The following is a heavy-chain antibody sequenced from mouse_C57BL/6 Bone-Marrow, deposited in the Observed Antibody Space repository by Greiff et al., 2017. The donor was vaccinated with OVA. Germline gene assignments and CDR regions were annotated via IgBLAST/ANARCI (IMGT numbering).Heavy chain of an antibody. Sequence: QVTLKVSGPGILQSSQTLSLTCSFSGFSLSTSGMGVSWIRQPSGKGLEWLAHIYWDDDKRYNPSLKSRLTISKDTSRNQLFRTITSVDTADTATYYCARSFTTVVATGVEDYWGQGTSVTVSS. D-gene: IGHD1-1*01. CDR2: IYWDDDK. J-gene: IGHJ4*01. CDR1: GFSLSTSGMG. V-gene: IGHV8-12*01. CDR3: ARSFTTVVATGVEDY.